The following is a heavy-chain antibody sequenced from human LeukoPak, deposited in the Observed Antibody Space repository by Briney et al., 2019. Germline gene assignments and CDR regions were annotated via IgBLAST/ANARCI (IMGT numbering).Heavy chain of an antibody. D-gene: IGHD3-22*01. CDR3: ASGTYYYDSSGYY. CDR2: IYYSGST. V-gene: IGHV4-39*07. J-gene: IGHJ4*02. Sequence: ASETLSLTCTVSGGSISSSSYYWGWIRQPPGKGLEWIGSIYYSGSTYYNPSLKSRVTISVDTSKNQFSLKLSSVTAADTAVYYCASGTYYYDSSGYYWGQGTLVTVSS. CDR1: GGSISSSSYY.